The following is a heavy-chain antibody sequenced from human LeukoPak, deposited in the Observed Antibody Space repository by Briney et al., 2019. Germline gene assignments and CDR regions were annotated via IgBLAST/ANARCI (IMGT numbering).Heavy chain of an antibody. V-gene: IGHV4-61*02. D-gene: IGHD5-12*01. J-gene: IGHJ3*02. Sequence: SETLSLTCTVSGGSISSGSYYWSWIRQPAGKGLEWIGRIYTSGSTNYSPSLKSRVTISVDTSKNQFSLKLSSVTAADTAVYYCARAVSGYHRPAFDIWGQGTMVTVSS. CDR1: GGSISSGSYY. CDR2: IYTSGST. CDR3: ARAVSGYHRPAFDI.